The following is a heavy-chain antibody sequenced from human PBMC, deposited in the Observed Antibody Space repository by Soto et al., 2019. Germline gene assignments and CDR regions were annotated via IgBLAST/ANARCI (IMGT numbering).Heavy chain of an antibody. CDR1: GYTFTSYG. D-gene: IGHD4-4*01. CDR2: ISAYNGNT. Sequence: ASVKVSCKASGYTFTSYGISWVRQAPGQGLEWMGWISAYNGNTNYAQKLQVRVTMTTDTSTSTAYMELRSLRSDDTAVYYCARDEPVTTADYYYYYGMDVWGQGTTVTVSS. J-gene: IGHJ6*02. CDR3: ARDEPVTTADYYYYYGMDV. V-gene: IGHV1-18*01.